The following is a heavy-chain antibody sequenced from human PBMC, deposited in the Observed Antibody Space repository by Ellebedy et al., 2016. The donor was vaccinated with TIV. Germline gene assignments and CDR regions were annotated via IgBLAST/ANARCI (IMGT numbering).Heavy chain of an antibody. CDR2: ISDDGSTK. V-gene: IGHV3-30*07. CDR3: ARGGGRWLRTRDAFDI. J-gene: IGHJ3*02. CDR1: GFTFGTYA. D-gene: IGHD5-24*01. Sequence: GESLKISCAASGFTFGTYAMHWVCQAPGKGLEWVAVISDDGSTKFYADSVKGRFTISRDNSKNTLYLQMNSLRAEDTAVYYCARGGGRWLRTRDAFDIWGQGTMVTVSS.